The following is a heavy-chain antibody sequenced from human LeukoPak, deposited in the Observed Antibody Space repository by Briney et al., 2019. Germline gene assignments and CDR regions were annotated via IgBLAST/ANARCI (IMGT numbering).Heavy chain of an antibody. CDR2: INPNSGGT. Sequence: ASVKVSCKASGYTFTGYYMHWVRQAPGQGLEWMGWINPNSGGTNYAQKFQGRVTMTRDTSISTAYMELSRLRSDDTAVYYCARWGYSGYDFGSTAFDYWGQGTLVTVSS. V-gene: IGHV1-2*02. CDR3: ARWGYSGYDFGSTAFDY. CDR1: GYTFTGYY. D-gene: IGHD5-12*01. J-gene: IGHJ4*02.